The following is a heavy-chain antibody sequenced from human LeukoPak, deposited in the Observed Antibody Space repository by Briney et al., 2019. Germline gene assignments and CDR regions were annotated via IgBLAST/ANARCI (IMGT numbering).Heavy chain of an antibody. CDR1: GFTFSDYY. V-gene: IGHV3-11*01. CDR3: ARAGYYYDSSGYYYER. Sequence: GGSLRPSCAASGFTFSDYYMSWIRQAPGKGLEWVSYISSSGSTIYYADSVKGRFTISRDNAKNSLYLQMNSLRAEDTAVYYCARAGYYYDSSGYYYERWGQGTLVTVSS. D-gene: IGHD3-22*01. J-gene: IGHJ4*02. CDR2: ISSSGSTI.